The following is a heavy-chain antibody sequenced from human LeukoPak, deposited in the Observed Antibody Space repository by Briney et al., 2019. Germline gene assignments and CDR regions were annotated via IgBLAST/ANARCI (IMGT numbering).Heavy chain of an antibody. Sequence: SETLSLTCAVYGGSFSGYYWSWIRQPPGKGLEWIGEINHSGSTNYIPSLKSRVTISVDTSKNQFSLKLSSVTAADTAVYYCARLPDSSGYELDAFDIWGQGTMVTVSS. V-gene: IGHV4-34*01. CDR2: INHSGST. CDR1: GGSFSGYY. J-gene: IGHJ3*02. CDR3: ARLPDSSGYELDAFDI. D-gene: IGHD3-22*01.